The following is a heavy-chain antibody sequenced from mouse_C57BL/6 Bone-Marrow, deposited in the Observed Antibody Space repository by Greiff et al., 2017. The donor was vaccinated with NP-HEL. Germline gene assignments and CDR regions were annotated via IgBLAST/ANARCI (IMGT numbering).Heavy chain of an antibody. CDR3: ARIDYYGSIYAMDY. CDR1: GFSLSTFGMG. V-gene: IGHV8-8*01. Sequence: QVTLKESGPGILQPSQTLSLTCSFSGFSLSTFGMGVGWIRQPSGKGLEWLAHIWWDDDKYYNPALKSRLTLSKDTSKNQVFLKIANVDTADTATYYCARIDYYGSIYAMDYWGQGTSVTVSS. J-gene: IGHJ4*01. CDR2: IWWDDDK. D-gene: IGHD1-1*01.